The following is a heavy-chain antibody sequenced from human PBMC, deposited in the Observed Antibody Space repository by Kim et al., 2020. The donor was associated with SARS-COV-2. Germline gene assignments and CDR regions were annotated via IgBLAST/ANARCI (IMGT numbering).Heavy chain of an antibody. CDR2: ISGSGGST. J-gene: IGHJ4*02. D-gene: IGHD6-13*01. V-gene: IGHV3-23*01. CDR3: ARHLTAYSSSWYGSDY. Sequence: GGSLRLSCAASGFTFSSYAMSWVRQAPGKGLEWVSAISGSGGSTYYTDSVKGRFTISRDNSKNTLYLQMNSLRAEDTAVYYCARHLTAYSSSWYGSDYWGQGTLVTVSS. CDR1: GFTFSSYA.